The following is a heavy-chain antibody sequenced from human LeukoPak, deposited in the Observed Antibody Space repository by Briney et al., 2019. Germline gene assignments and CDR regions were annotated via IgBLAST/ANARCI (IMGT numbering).Heavy chain of an antibody. Sequence: PSETLSLTCTVSGGSISSSSYYWGWIRQPPGKGLEWIGSIYYSGSTYYNPSLKSRVTISVDTSKNQFSLKLSSVTAADTAVYYCARHPLPTIFGVVPGYYYYYMDVWGKGTTVTVSS. D-gene: IGHD3-3*01. CDR2: IYYSGST. J-gene: IGHJ6*03. CDR3: ARHPLPTIFGVVPGYYYYYMDV. CDR1: GGSISSSSYY. V-gene: IGHV4-39*01.